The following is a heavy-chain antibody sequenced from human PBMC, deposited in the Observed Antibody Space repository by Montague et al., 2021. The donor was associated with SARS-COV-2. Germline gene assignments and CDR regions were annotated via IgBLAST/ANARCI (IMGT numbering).Heavy chain of an antibody. CDR3: ARGSSGYYTPRPVDY. CDR2: N. Sequence: NDYAVSVKSRITINPDTSKNQFSRQLNSVTPEDTAVYYCARGSSGYYTPRPVDYWGQGTLVTV. D-gene: IGHD3-22*01. J-gene: IGHJ4*02. V-gene: IGHV6-1*01.